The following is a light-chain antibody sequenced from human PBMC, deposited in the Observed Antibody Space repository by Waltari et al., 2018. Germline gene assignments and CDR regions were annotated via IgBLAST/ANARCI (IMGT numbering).Light chain of an antibody. V-gene: IGKV1-9*01. CDR3: QQFDAYPLT. CDR1: QGINNY. CDR2: AVS. J-gene: IGKJ4*01. Sequence: IQVTQSPSSLSASVGDRVIITCRASQGINNYLAWFQQKPGKAPKLLISAVSTLQSGVPSRFSGSGSGTDFTLTISSLQPEDFATYYCQQFDAYPLTFGGGTKVEIK.